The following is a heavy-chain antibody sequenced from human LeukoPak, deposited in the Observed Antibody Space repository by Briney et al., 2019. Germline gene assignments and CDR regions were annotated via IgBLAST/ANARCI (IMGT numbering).Heavy chain of an antibody. J-gene: IGHJ4*02. CDR2: ISGSGGGT. CDR3: AKGGKSSGWYGTWDN. V-gene: IGHV3-23*01. D-gene: IGHD6-19*01. Sequence: GGSLRLSCAASGFTFSSYAMSWVRQAPGKGLEWVSAISGSGGGTYYADSVKGRFTISRDNSKNTLYLQMNSLRAEDTAVYYCAKGGKSSGWYGTWDNWGQGTLVTVSS. CDR1: GFTFSSYA.